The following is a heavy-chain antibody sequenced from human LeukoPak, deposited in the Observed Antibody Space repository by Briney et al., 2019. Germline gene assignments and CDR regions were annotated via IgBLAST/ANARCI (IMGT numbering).Heavy chain of an antibody. V-gene: IGHV4-38-2*02. CDR3: AREGSGYDSPYYFDY. D-gene: IGHD5-12*01. Sequence: SETLSLTCAVPGYSISSGYYWGWIRQPPGKGLEWIGSIYHSGSTYYNPSLKSRVTISVDTSKNQFSLKLSSVTAADTAVYYCAREGSGYDSPYYFDYWGQGTLVTVSS. CDR2: IYHSGST. J-gene: IGHJ4*02. CDR1: GYSISSGYY.